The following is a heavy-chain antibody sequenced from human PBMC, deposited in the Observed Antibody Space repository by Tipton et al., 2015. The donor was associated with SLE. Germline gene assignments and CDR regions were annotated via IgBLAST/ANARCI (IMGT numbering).Heavy chain of an antibody. CDR2: INSDGSST. J-gene: IGHJ4*02. Sequence: SLRLSCAASGFTFSSYEMNWVRQAPGKGLVWVSRINSDGSSTSYADSVKGRFTISRDNAKNTLYLQMNSLRAEDTAVYYCARPSGLGYYDFWSGYSYFDYWGQGTLVTVSS. CDR3: ARPSGLGYYDFWSGYSYFDY. CDR1: GFTFSSYE. D-gene: IGHD3-3*01. V-gene: IGHV3-74*01.